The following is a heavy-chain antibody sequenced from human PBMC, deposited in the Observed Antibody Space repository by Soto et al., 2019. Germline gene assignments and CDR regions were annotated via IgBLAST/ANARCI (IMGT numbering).Heavy chain of an antibody. CDR2: ILNSDSA. J-gene: IGHJ4*02. V-gene: IGHV4-30-4*02. CDR3: ARAVPAAIGFVPDYYFDY. Sequence: SETLSLTCTVSGGSVSSGDHFWSWIRQSPGKGLEYIGYILNSDSALYNPALKSRATISVDTSKNQFSLELSSLRSEDTAVYYCARAVPAAIGFVPDYYFDYWGQGTQVTVSS. CDR1: GGSVSSGDHF. D-gene: IGHD2-2*01.